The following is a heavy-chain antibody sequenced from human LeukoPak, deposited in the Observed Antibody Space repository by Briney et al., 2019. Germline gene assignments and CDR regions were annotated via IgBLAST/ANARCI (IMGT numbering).Heavy chain of an antibody. J-gene: IGHJ3*02. V-gene: IGHV1-18*01. D-gene: IGHD6-19*01. Sequence: ASVKVSCKASGYTFTSYGIGWVRQAPGQGLEWMGWISAYNGNTNYAQKLQGRVTMTTDTSTSTAYMELRSLRSDDTAVYYCAILQSGWYEGGAFDIWGQGTMVTVSS. CDR3: AILQSGWYEGGAFDI. CDR2: ISAYNGNT. CDR1: GYTFTSYG.